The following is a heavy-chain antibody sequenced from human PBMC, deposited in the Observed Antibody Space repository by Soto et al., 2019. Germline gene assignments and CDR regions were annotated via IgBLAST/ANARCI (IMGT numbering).Heavy chain of an antibody. J-gene: IGHJ4*02. Sequence: GGSLRLSCAASGFTFSSYAMSWVRQAPGKGLEWVSAISGSGGSTYYADSVKGRFTISSDNSKNTLYLQMNSLRAEDTAVYYCAKERFLESKPYYFDYWGQGTLVTVSS. D-gene: IGHD3-3*01. CDR1: GFTFSSYA. CDR3: AKERFLESKPYYFDY. CDR2: ISGSGGST. V-gene: IGHV3-23*01.